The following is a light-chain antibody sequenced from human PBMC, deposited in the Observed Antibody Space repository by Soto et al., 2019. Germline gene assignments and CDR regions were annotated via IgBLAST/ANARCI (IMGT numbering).Light chain of an antibody. V-gene: IGKV1-5*03. CDR2: QAS. CDR1: QTISSW. J-gene: IGKJ5*01. Sequence: DIQMTQSPSTLSGSVGDRVTITCRASQTISSWLAWYQQKPGKAPRLLMYQASSLKSGVPSRFSGSGSGTDFTLTISCLQPEDFATYYCQQYYSYPMITFGQGTRLENK. CDR3: QQYYSYPMIT.